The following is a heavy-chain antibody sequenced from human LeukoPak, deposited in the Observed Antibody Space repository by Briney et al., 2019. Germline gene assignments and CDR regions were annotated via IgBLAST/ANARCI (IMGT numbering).Heavy chain of an antibody. D-gene: IGHD3-16*01. CDR1: GFTFSSYG. CDR3: AKIWVSNNNNPHY. V-gene: IGHV3-23*01. J-gene: IGHJ4*02. CDR2: ISGSGGRT. Sequence: PGGSLRLSCAASGFTFSSYGMSRVRQAPGKGLEWVSPISGSGGRTYYADSVKGRVTISRDNSKYTLYLQINSLRAEDTAVYYCAKIWVSNNNNPHYWGQGTLVTVSS.